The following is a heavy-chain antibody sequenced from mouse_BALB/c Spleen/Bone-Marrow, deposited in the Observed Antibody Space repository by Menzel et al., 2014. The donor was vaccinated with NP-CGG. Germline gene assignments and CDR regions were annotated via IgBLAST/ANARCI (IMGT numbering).Heavy chain of an antibody. Sequence: VQLQQSGAELVRPGTSVKVSCKASGYAFTDYLMEWLKQRPGQGLEWIGVINPGSGSTNYNEKFKDKATLTVDKSSSTTYMQLSSLTSDDSAVYFCARYDGYFYYWGQGTILTVSS. CDR2: INPGSGST. J-gene: IGHJ2*01. V-gene: IGHV1-54*01. CDR3: ARYDGYFYY. CDR1: GYAFTDYL. D-gene: IGHD2-3*01.